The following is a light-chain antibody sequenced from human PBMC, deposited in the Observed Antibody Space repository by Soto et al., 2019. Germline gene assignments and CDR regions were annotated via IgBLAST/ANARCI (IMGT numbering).Light chain of an antibody. CDR2: AAS. V-gene: IGKV1-12*01. CDR1: QDISSW. Sequence: DIQMTQSPSSVSASVGDRVTITCRASQDISSWLAWFQQKPGKAPKLLIYAASSLQSGVPPRFSGSGSGTDFTLTISSLQPEDFATYYCQQADSFPLTFGGGTKVDIK. CDR3: QQADSFPLT. J-gene: IGKJ4*01.